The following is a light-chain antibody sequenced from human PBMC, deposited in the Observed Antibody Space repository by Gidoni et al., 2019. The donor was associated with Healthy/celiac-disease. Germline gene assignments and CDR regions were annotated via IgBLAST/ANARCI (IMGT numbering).Light chain of an antibody. V-gene: IGKV3-20*01. CDR1: QSVSSSY. CDR3: QQYGSSPEYT. J-gene: IGKJ2*01. Sequence: EIVLTKSPGTLSLSPGERATLSCRASQSVSSSYLAGYQQKPGQAPRLHIYGASSRATGIPDRCSGSGSGTDFTLTISRLEPEDFAVYYCQQYGSSPEYTFGQGTKLEIK. CDR2: GAS.